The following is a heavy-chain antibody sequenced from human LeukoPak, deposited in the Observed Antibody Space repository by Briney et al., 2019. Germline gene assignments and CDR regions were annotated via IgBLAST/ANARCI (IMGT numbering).Heavy chain of an antibody. D-gene: IGHD6-19*01. V-gene: IGHV3-73*01. Sequence: GGSLRLSCAASGFTFSGSAMHWVRQASGKGLEWVGRIRSKANSYATAYAASVKGRFTISRDDSKNTAYLQMNSLKTEDTAVYYCTGTVAGTWNFDYWGQGTLVAVSS. CDR1: GFTFSGSA. CDR3: TGTVAGTWNFDY. CDR2: IRSKANSYAT. J-gene: IGHJ4*02.